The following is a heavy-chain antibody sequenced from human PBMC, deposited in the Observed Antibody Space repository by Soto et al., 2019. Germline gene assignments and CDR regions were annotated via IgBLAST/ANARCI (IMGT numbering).Heavy chain of an antibody. CDR1: GYTFTNYG. CDR3: AGGGGRLEDY. Sequence: QIQLVQSGPEVKKPGASVKVSCKTAGYTFTNYGVSWVRQAPGQGLEWMGWISGYNGNTNYAQNLQDRVTMTPDTSRSRVYMEVRSLTADDPDVYYCAGGGGRLEDYWGQGALGGVSS. J-gene: IGHJ4*02. D-gene: IGHD1-1*01. V-gene: IGHV1-18*01. CDR2: ISGYNGNT.